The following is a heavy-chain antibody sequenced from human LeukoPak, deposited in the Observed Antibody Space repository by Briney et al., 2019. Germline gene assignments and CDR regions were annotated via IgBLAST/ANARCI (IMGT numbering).Heavy chain of an antibody. D-gene: IGHD1-26*01. CDR2: INTDGSST. CDR1: GFTFSSYW. CDR3: AKDEWEENYYFDY. V-gene: IGHV3-74*01. Sequence: GGSLRLSCAASGFTFSSYWMHWVRQAPGKGLVWVSRINTDGSSTSYADSVKGRFTISRDNSKNTLYLQMNSLRAEDTAVYYCAKDEWEENYYFDYWGQGTLVTVSS. J-gene: IGHJ4*02.